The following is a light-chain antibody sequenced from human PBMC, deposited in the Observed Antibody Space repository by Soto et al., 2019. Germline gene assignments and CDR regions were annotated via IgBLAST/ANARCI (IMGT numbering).Light chain of an antibody. J-gene: IGKJ1*01. CDR1: LTISNN. CDR2: AAS. CDR3: HQYNSAPWT. Sequence: EIEMTQSPSSLSASAGDRVTITCRASLTISNNLVWYQRKPGKIPNLLIYAASTLAAGMPARFSGSGSGTDFTLTISSLQSEDVAAYYCHQYNSAPWTFGQGTKVEIK. V-gene: IGKV1-27*01.